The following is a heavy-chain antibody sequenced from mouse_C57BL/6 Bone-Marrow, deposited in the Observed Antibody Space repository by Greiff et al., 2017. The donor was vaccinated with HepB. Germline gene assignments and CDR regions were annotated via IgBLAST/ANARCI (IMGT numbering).Heavy chain of an antibody. Sequence: QVQLKQPGAELVKPGASVKLSCKASGYTFTSYWMHWVKQRPGQGLEWIGMIHPNSGSTNYNEKFKSKATLTVDKSSSTAYMQLSSLTSEDSAVYYCARPRQLRPLGAMDYWGQGTSVTVSS. D-gene: IGHD3-2*02. J-gene: IGHJ4*01. CDR3: ARPRQLRPLGAMDY. CDR1: GYTFTSYW. V-gene: IGHV1-64*01. CDR2: IHPNSGST.